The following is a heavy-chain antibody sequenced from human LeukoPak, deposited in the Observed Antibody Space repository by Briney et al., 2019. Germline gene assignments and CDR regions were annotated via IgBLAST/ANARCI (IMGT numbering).Heavy chain of an antibody. CDR3: ARGPGISGYDPHYYYYYYMDV. CDR2: IIPIFGTA. CDR1: GGTFSSYA. V-gene: IGHV1-69*05. D-gene: IGHD5-12*01. Sequence: GASVKVSCKASGGTFSSYAISWVRQAPGQELEWMGGIIPIFGTANYAQKFQGRVTITTDESTSTAYMELSSLRSEDTAVYYCARGPGISGYDPHYYYYYYMDVWGKGTTVTVSS. J-gene: IGHJ6*03.